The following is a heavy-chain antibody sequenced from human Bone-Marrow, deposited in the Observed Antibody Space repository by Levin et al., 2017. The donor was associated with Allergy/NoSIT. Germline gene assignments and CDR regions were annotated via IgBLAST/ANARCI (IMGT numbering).Heavy chain of an antibody. CDR2: IWYDGSNK. Sequence: LSLTCAASGFTFSSYGMHWVRQAPGKGLEWVAVIWYDGSNKYYADSVKGRFTISRDNSKNTLYLQMNSLRAEDTAVYYCARDYGDHAGYFQHWGQGTLVTVSS. J-gene: IGHJ1*01. D-gene: IGHD4-17*01. CDR1: GFTFSSYG. V-gene: IGHV3-33*01. CDR3: ARDYGDHAGYFQH.